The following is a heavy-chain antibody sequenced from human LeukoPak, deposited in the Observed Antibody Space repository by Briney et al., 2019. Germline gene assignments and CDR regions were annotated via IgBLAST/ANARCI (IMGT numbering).Heavy chain of an antibody. CDR3: ARDLWFGELLGGYDTRYNDY. CDR2: TYNTYT. D-gene: IGHD3-10*01. V-gene: IGHV1-18*01. CDR1: GYTSTTYG. Sequence: ASVKVSCKTSGYTSTTYGISWVRQAPGQGLEWMGWTYNTYTHYAQTLRDRLTMTTDTSTSASYMELRSLRSDDTAVYYCARDLWFGELLGGYDTRYNDYWGQGTLVTVSS. J-gene: IGHJ4*02.